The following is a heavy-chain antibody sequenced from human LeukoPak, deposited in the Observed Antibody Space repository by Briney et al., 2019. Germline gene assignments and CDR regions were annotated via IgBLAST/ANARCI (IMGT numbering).Heavy chain of an antibody. D-gene: IGHD2-21*02. J-gene: IGHJ2*01. CDR2: IYYSGST. CDR3: ARDFNCGGDCLYWYFDL. CDR1: GGSISSGSYY. V-gene: IGHV4-61*01. Sequence: PSQTLSLTCTVSGGSISSGSYYWSWIRQPPGKGLEWIGYIYYSGSTNYNPSLKSRVTISVDTSKNQFSLKLSSVTAADTALYYCARDFNCGGDCLYWYFDLWGRGTLVTVSS.